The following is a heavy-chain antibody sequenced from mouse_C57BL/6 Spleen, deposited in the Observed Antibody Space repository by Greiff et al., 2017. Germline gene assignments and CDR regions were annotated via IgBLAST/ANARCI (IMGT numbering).Heavy chain of an antibody. CDR1: GYTFTSYW. Sequence: VKLQQPGAELVKPGASVKLSCKASGYTFTSYWMQWVKQRPGQGLEWIGEIDPSDSYTNYNQKFKGKATLTVDTSSSTAYMQLSSLTSEDSAVYYCARFWDYWGQGTTLTVSS. J-gene: IGHJ2*01. V-gene: IGHV1-50*01. CDR3: ARFWDY. CDR2: IDPSDSYT.